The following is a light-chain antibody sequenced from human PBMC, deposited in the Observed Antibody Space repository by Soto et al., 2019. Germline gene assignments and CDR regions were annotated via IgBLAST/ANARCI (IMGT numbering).Light chain of an antibody. V-gene: IGLV2-14*01. Sequence: SALPQPASVSGSPGQSITLSCTGTSSDVGTYNFVSWYQQHPGKAPKLMIYEVSSRPSGVSNRFSGSKSGNTASLTISGLQAEDEADYYCSSYSSTSTPWVFGGGTKLTVL. CDR3: SSYSSTSTPWV. J-gene: IGLJ3*02. CDR2: EVS. CDR1: SSDVGTYNF.